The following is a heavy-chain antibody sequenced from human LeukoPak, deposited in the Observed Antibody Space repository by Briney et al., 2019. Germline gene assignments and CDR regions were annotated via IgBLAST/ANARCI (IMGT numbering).Heavy chain of an antibody. CDR1: GCSISSDGYY. J-gene: IGHJ4*02. Sequence: SETLTLTCTVSGCSISSDGYYWSWIRQHPGKGLEWIVYIYYSGSTYYNPSLKSRVTISVDTSKNQFSLKLSSVTAADTAVYYCARGYHGHYYDSSGSIDYWGQGTLVTVSS. V-gene: IGHV4-31*03. D-gene: IGHD3-22*01. CDR3: ARGYHGHYYDSSGSIDY. CDR2: IYYSGST.